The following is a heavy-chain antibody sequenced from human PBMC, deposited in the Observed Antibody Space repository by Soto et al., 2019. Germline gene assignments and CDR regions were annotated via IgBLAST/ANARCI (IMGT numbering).Heavy chain of an antibody. D-gene: IGHD3-3*02. CDR1: GFTFSSYA. CDR2: ISYDGSNK. V-gene: IGHV3-30-3*01. CDR3: VRDHLWAFDY. J-gene: IGHJ4*02. Sequence: GGSLRLSCAASGFTFSSYAMHWVRQAPGKGLEWVAVISYDGSNKYYADSVKGRFTISRDNSKNTLYLQMNSLRDEDTAIYFCVRDHLWAFDYWGQGLLVTVSS.